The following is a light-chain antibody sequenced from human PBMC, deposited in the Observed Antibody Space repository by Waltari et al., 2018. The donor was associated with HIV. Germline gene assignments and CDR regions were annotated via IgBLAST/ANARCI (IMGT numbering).Light chain of an antibody. CDR3: CSYVGSSTWV. J-gene: IGLJ3*02. CDR1: SSHVGGYNS. CDR2: DVS. Sequence: QSALTQPASVSGSPGQSIPISCPGTSSHVGGYNSVSWYQQHPGKAPKVMIYDVSKRPSGVSNRFSGSKSGNTASLTISGLQAEDEADYYCCSYVGSSTWVFGGGTKLTVL. V-gene: IGLV2-23*02.